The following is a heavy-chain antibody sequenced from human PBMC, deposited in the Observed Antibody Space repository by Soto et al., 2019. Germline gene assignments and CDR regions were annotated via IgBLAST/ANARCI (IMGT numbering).Heavy chain of an antibody. CDR3: LGNSPQMDAFDI. CDR1: GYTFTSYY. J-gene: IGHJ3*02. Sequence: ASVKVSCKASGYTFTSYYMHWVRQAPGQGLEWMGIINPSVGSTSYAQKFQGGVTMTRDTSTSTVYMELSSLRSEDTAVYYCLGNSPQMDAFDIWGQGTMVTVSS. V-gene: IGHV1-46*01. CDR2: INPSVGST.